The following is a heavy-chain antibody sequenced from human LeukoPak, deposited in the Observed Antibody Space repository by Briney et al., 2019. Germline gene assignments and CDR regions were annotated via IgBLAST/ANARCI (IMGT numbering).Heavy chain of an antibody. CDR1: GYSISSGYY. CDR2: IYLSGST. D-gene: IGHD3-9*01. V-gene: IGHV4-38-2*02. CDR3: ARVPGVYYDILTGYGSGWFDP. Sequence: SETLSLTCTVSGYSISSGYYWGWIRPPPGKGLEWIGTIYLSGSTYCNPSLRSRVTISVDTSKNQFSLNLRSVTAADTAVYYCARVPGVYYDILTGYGSGWFDPWGQGTLVTVSS. J-gene: IGHJ5*02.